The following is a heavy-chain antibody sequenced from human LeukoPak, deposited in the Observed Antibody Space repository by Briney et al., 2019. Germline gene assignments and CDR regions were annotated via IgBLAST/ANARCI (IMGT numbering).Heavy chain of an antibody. CDR3: ARDPRAGYGSGSYYNV. V-gene: IGHV3-21*01. CDR2: ISSSSSYI. D-gene: IGHD3-10*01. Sequence: PGGSLRLSCAASGFTFSSYSMNWVRQAPGKGLEWVSSISSSSSYIYYADSVKGRFTISRDNAKNSPYLQMNSLRAEDTAVYYCARDPRAGYGSGSYYNVWGQGTLVTVSS. CDR1: GFTFSSYS. J-gene: IGHJ4*02.